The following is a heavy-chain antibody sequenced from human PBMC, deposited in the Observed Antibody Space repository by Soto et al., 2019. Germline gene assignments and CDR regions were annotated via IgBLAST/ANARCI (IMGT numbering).Heavy chain of an antibody. Sequence: EVQLVESGGGLVQPGRSLRLSCAASGFTFDDYAMHWVRQAPGKGLEWVSGISWNSGSIGYADSVKGRFTISRDNAKNSLYLQMNSLRAEDTALYYCAKDRVPLGDYGDYELSPFDYWGQGTLVTVSS. CDR3: AKDRVPLGDYGDYELSPFDY. V-gene: IGHV3-9*01. J-gene: IGHJ4*02. D-gene: IGHD4-17*01. CDR2: ISWNSGSI. CDR1: GFTFDDYA.